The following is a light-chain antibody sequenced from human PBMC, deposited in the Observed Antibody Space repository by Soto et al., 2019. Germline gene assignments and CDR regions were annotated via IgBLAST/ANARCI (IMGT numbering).Light chain of an antibody. J-gene: IGKJ1*01. CDR1: QSVSSSY. CDR2: GAP. CDR3: QQYGSSLWT. V-gene: IGKV3-20*01. Sequence: EIVLTQSPGTLSMSPGERATLSCRASQSVSSSYLAWYQQKPGQAPRLLIYGAPSRATGIPERFSGSGSGTDFTLTISRLEAEDCAVYYCQQYGSSLWTFGKRTKVDI.